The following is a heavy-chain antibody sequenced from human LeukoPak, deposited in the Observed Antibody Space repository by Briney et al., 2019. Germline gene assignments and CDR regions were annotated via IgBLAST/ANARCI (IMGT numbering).Heavy chain of an antibody. CDR2: IWSDGSNK. CDR1: GFTFSYYA. Sequence: GRSLRLSCSASGFTFSYYAIHWVRQAPGKGLEWVALIWSDGSNKYYADSVKGRITISRDNSKNTVYLQMNSLRAEDAAVYYCARELFSSGSCPDGWGQGTLVTVSS. V-gene: IGHV3-33*01. CDR3: ARELFSSGSCPDG. J-gene: IGHJ4*02. D-gene: IGHD3-10*01.